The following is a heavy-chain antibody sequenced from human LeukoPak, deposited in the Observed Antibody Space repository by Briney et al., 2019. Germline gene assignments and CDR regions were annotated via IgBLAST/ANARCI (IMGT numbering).Heavy chain of an antibody. J-gene: IGHJ3*02. D-gene: IGHD2/OR15-2a*01. V-gene: IGHV4-61*02. Sequence: SETLSLTCTVSGGSISSGSYYWSWIRQPAGKGLEWIGRIYTSGSTNYNPSLKSRVTISVGTSKNQFSLKLSSVTAADTAVYYCARRILRLDAFDIWGQGTMVTVSS. CDR2: IYTSGST. CDR1: GGSISSGSYY. CDR3: ARRILRLDAFDI.